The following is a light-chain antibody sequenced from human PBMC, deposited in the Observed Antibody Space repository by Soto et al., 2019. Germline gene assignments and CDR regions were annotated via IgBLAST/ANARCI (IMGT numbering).Light chain of an antibody. V-gene: IGKV1-39*01. Sequence: DIQMTQSPSTLSGSVGDRVTITCRASQTISSWLAWYQQKPGEAPKLLIYGASTLQSGVPSRFSGSGSGTDFTLTISSLQPEDFATYYCQQTFNTPLTFGQGTKVDI. CDR1: QTISSW. CDR2: GAS. J-gene: IGKJ1*01. CDR3: QQTFNTPLT.